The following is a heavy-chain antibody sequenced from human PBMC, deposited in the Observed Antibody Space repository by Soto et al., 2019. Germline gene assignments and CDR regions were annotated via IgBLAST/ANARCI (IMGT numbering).Heavy chain of an antibody. V-gene: IGHV2-5*02. CDR1: GFSLSTSGVG. CDR2: IYWDDDK. D-gene: IGHD6-13*01. J-gene: IGHJ5*02. CDR3: AHSLGIAAAVSTGSAP. Sequence: GSGPTLVNPTQTLTLTCTFSGFSLSTSGVGVGWIRQPPGKALEWLALIYWDDDKRYSPSLKSRLTITKDTSKNQVVLTMTNMDPVETATYFCAHSLGIAAAVSTGSAPWGKGTPVPVS.